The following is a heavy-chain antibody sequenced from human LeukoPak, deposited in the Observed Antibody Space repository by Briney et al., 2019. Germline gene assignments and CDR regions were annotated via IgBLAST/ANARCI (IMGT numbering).Heavy chain of an antibody. CDR3: ARGYGTGSYYLLYYFDY. Sequence: ASVKVSCKASGYAFTSYYMHCVRHAPGQGLEWMGMINPSGGSTSYAQKFQGRVTMPRDTSTSTVYMELSGLRSEDTAVYYCARGYGTGSYYLLYYFDYWGQGTLATVSS. CDR2: INPSGGST. CDR1: GYAFTSYY. D-gene: IGHD3-10*01. V-gene: IGHV1-46*01. J-gene: IGHJ4*02.